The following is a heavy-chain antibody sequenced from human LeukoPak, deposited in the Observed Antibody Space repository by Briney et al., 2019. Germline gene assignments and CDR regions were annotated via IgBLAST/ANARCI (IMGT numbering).Heavy chain of an antibody. CDR2: ISYDGSNK. D-gene: IGHD3-10*01. V-gene: IGHV3-30-3*01. J-gene: IGHJ4*02. CDR3: AREGYYGSGTYFDY. Sequence: GGSPRLSCAASGFTFSRYDMYWVRQAPGKGLEWVAVISYDGSNKYYADSVRGRFTISRDNSKNTLFLQMSSLRAEDTAVYYCAREGYYGSGTYFDYWGQGTLVTVSS. CDR1: GFTFSRYD.